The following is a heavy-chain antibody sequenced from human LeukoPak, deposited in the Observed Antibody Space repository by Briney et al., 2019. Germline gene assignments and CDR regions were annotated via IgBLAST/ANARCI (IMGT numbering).Heavy chain of an antibody. CDR3: ARGRPPPGYSSSWYYFDY. V-gene: IGHV4-59*01. D-gene: IGHD6-13*01. CDR2: IYYSGST. CDR1: GGSISSYY. J-gene: IGHJ4*02. Sequence: PSETLSLTCTVSGGSISSYYWSWIRQPPGKGLEWIGYIYYSGSTNYNPSLKSRVTISVDTSKNQFSLKLSSVAAADTAVYYCARGRPPPGYSSSWYYFDYWGQGTLVTVSS.